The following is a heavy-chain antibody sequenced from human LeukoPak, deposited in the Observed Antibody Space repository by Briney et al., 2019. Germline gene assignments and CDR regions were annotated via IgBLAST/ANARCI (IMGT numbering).Heavy chain of an antibody. CDR3: ARDGWVDY. CDR1: GFTFTHYT. J-gene: IGHJ4*02. V-gene: IGHV3-48*03. Sequence: GGSLRLSCAGSGFTFTHYTLNWVRQVPGKGLEWVSYISSGGGTVHYADALKGRITISRDNAKDSLYLQMNSLRAEDTAVYYCARDGWVDYWGQGTLVTVSS. CDR2: ISSGGGTV. D-gene: IGHD1-26*01.